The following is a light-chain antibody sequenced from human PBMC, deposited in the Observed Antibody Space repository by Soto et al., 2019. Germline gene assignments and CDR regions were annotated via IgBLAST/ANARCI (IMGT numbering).Light chain of an antibody. V-gene: IGKV3-11*01. J-gene: IGKJ3*01. CDR3: QPRSNPFT. Sequence: EIVLTQSPTTLSLSPGERATLSCRASQSVGSNLAWYQQKRGQTPRLLIYDASNRATGIPARFSGSGSGTDFTLTINSLEPEDFAVYYCQPRSNPFTFGPGTTVDIK. CDR2: DAS. CDR1: QSVGSN.